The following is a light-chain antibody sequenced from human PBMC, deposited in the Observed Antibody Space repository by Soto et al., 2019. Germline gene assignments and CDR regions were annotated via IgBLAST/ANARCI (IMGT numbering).Light chain of an antibody. CDR3: QQYTGYSQWT. J-gene: IGKJ1*01. Sequence: IQMTQSPSTLSASVGDRVTITCRASHNIERWMAWYQQKPGKAPSLLIFDASTLESGVPSRFSGSGSGTDFSLTISSLQPVDFATYYCQQYTGYSQWTFGPGTKVDIK. CDR1: HNIERW. V-gene: IGKV1-5*01. CDR2: DAS.